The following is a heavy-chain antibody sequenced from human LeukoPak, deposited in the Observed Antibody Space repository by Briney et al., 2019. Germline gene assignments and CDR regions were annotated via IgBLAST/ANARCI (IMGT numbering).Heavy chain of an antibody. CDR1: GFTFSSYS. CDR2: ISSSSSTI. Sequence: GGSLRLSCAASGFTFSSYSMNWVRQAPGKGLEWVSYISSSSSTIYYADSVKGRFTISRDNAKNSLYLQMNSLRAEDTAMYYCARDHYDFWSGYYIFDYWGQGTLVTVSS. V-gene: IGHV3-48*01. J-gene: IGHJ4*02. D-gene: IGHD3-3*01. CDR3: ARDHYDFWSGYYIFDY.